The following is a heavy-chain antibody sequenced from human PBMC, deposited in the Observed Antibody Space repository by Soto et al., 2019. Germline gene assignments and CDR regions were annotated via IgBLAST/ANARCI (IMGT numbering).Heavy chain of an antibody. J-gene: IGHJ4*02. D-gene: IGHD6-19*01. CDR1: GGSVSSSSCY. CDR3: ARAAVHSGWYHAL. Sequence: SETLSLTCIVSGGSVSSSSCYWSRHRQPPGKGLEWIGYIYYTGSTNYNPSLEGRVFMSVDTSKNQLYLKLTSVTAADTGIYYCARAAVHSGWYHALWGQGIPVTVSS. CDR2: IYYTGST. V-gene: IGHV4-61*01.